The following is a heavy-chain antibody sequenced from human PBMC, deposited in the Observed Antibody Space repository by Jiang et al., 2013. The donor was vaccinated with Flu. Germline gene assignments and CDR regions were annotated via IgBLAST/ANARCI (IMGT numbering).Heavy chain of an antibody. J-gene: IGHJ6*02. CDR2: IIPIFGTA. CDR3: ARILTGYYTYYYYGMDV. V-gene: IGHV1-69*01. D-gene: IGHD3-9*01. Sequence: GAEVKKPGSSVRVSRKASGGTFSSYAISWVRQAPGQGLEWMGGIIPIFGTANYAQKFQGRVTITADESTSTAYMELSSLRSEDTAVYYCARILTGYYTYYYYGMDVWGQGTTVTVSS. CDR1: GGTFSSYA.